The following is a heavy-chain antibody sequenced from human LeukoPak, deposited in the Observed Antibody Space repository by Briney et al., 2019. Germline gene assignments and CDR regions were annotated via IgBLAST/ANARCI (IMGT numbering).Heavy chain of an antibody. CDR2: IYTSGST. D-gene: IGHD1-26*01. CDR3: AREGARGSYYRVTDAFDI. Sequence: PSETLSLTCTVSGGSISSYYWSWIRQPAGKGLEWIGRIYTSGSTNYNPSLKSRVTMSVDTSKNQFSLKLSSVTAADTAVYYCAREGARGSYYRVTDAFDIWGQGTMVTVSS. CDR1: GGSISSYY. V-gene: IGHV4-4*07. J-gene: IGHJ3*02.